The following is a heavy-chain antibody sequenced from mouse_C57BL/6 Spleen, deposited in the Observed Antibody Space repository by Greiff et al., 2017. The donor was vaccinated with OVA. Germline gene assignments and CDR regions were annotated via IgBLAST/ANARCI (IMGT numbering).Heavy chain of an antibody. J-gene: IGHJ2*01. CDR1: GFSLTSYG. CDR2: IWRGGST. V-gene: IGHV2-5*01. D-gene: IGHD1-1*01. Sequence: VQRVESGPGLVQPSQSLSITCTVSGFSLTSYGVHWVRQSPGKGLEWLGVIWRGGSTDYNAAFMSRLSITKDNSKSQVFFKMNSLQADDTAIYYCAAHYYGSSPQGAYYFDYWGQGTTLTVSS. CDR3: AAHYYGSSPQGAYYFDY.